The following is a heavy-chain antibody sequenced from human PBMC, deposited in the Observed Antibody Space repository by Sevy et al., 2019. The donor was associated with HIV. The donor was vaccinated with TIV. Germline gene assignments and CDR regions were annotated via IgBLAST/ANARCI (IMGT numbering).Heavy chain of an antibody. V-gene: IGHV3-21*01. D-gene: IGHD6-13*01. J-gene: IGHJ4*02. CDR1: GFTFSSYS. Sequence: GGSLRLSCAASGFTFSSYSMNWVRQAPGKGLEWVSSISSSSSYIYYADSVKGRFTISRDNAKNSLYLQMNSLRAEDTAVYYCARSGQQLVRRPSDYWGQGTLVTVSS. CDR3: ARSGQQLVRRPSDY. CDR2: ISSSSSYI.